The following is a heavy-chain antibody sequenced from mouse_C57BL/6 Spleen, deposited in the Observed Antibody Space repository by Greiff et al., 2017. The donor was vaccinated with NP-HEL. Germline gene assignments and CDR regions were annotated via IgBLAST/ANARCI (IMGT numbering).Heavy chain of an antibody. Sequence: EVQRVESGGGLVKPGGSLKLSCAASGFTFSDYGMHWVRQAPEKGLEWVAYISSGSSTIYYADTVKGRFTISRDNAKNTLFLQMTSLRSEDTAMYYCARRIYYYGSSWGYFDYWGQGTTLTVSS. V-gene: IGHV5-17*01. J-gene: IGHJ2*01. CDR1: GFTFSDYG. CDR2: ISSGSSTI. D-gene: IGHD1-1*01. CDR3: ARRIYYYGSSWGYFDY.